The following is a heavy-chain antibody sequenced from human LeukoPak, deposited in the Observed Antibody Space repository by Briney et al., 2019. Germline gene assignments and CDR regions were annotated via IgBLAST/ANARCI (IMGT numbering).Heavy chain of an antibody. J-gene: IGHJ6*02. CDR3: ARESIAAAGVDYGMDV. V-gene: IGHV3-11*06. CDR2: ISSSSSYT. CDR1: GFTFSDYY. D-gene: IGHD6-13*01. Sequence: GGSLRLSCAASGFTFSDYYMSWIRQAPGKGLEWVSYISSSSSYTNYADSVKGRFTISRDNAKNSLYLQMNSLRAEDTAVYYCARESIAAAGVDYGMDVWGQGTTATVSS.